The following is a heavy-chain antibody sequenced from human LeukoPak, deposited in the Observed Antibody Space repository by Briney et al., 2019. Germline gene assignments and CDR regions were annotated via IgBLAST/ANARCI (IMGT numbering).Heavy chain of an antibody. CDR3: ARADYYDSSGYGTWFDP. Sequence: SQTLSLTCAVSGGSISSGGYSWSWIRQPPGKGLEWIGYIYHSGSTYYNPSLKSRVTISVDRSKNQFSLKLSSVTAADTAVYYCARADYYDSSGYGTWFDPWGQGTPVTVSS. V-gene: IGHV4-30-2*01. J-gene: IGHJ5*02. D-gene: IGHD3-22*01. CDR2: IYHSGST. CDR1: GGSISSGGYS.